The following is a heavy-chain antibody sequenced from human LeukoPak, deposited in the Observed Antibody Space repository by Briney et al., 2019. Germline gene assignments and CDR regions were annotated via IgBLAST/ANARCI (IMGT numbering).Heavy chain of an antibody. J-gene: IGHJ4*02. Sequence: ASVKVSCKASDYTFTNYGVSWVRQAPGQGLEWMGWISAYNGKTYYAQKFQGRVTVTTDTSTSTAYMELRSLRSDDTAVYYCARDIGLLWFGELMGRYWGQGTLVTVSS. CDR2: ISAYNGKT. CDR3: ARDIGLLWFGELMGRY. CDR1: DYTFTNYG. V-gene: IGHV1-18*01. D-gene: IGHD3-10*01.